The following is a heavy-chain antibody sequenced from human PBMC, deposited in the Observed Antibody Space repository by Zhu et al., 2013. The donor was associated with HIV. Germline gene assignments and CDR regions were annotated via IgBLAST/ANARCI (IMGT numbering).Heavy chain of an antibody. D-gene: IGHD2-2*01. V-gene: IGHV1-2*04. CDR1: GYTFTGYY. CDR3: ARGGPNWDIVVVPAAIVSWFDP. CDR2: INPNSGGT. J-gene: IGHJ5*02. Sequence: QVQLVQSGAEVKKPGASVKVSCKASGYTFTGYYMHWVRQAPGQGLEWMGWINPNSGGTNYAQKFQGWVTMTRDTSISTAYMELSRLRSDDTAVYYCARGGPNWDIVVVPAAIVSWFDPGAREPWSPSPQ.